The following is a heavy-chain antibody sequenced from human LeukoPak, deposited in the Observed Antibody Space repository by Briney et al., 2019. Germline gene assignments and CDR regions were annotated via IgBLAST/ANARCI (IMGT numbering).Heavy chain of an antibody. J-gene: IGHJ4*02. CDR3: AKAALVEGATFLIDY. CDR1: GFNFGGFA. CDR2: IYSHGGST. V-gene: IGHV3-23*01. Sequence: GGSLRLSCEASGFNFGGFAMNWVRQAPGKGLEWVSLIYSHGGSTFYADSVKGRFTISRDNSKNTLYLQMNSLRAEDTAVYYCAKAALVEGATFLIDYWGQGTLVTVSS. D-gene: IGHD1-26*01.